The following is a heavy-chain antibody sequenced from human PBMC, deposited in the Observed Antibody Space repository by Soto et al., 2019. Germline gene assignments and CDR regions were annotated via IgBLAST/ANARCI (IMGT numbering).Heavy chain of an antibody. D-gene: IGHD2-2*01. J-gene: IGHJ2*01. V-gene: IGHV4-39*01. CDR3: ARGSKHRYCSSTSCYGGWWYFDL. CDR1: GGSISSSRSY. Sequence: SETLSLTCNVSGGSISSSRSYWAWIRQPPGKGLEWIANIFYSGSTYYNPSLASRVTVSVDTSKNQFSLKLSSVTAADTAVYYCARGSKHRYCSSTSCYGGWWYFDLWGRGTLVTVSS. CDR2: IFYSGST.